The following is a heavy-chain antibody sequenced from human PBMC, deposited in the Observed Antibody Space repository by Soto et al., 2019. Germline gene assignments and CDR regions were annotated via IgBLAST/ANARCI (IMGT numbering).Heavy chain of an antibody. CDR1: GFTFSSYD. J-gene: IGHJ6*02. D-gene: IGHD5-18*01. CDR2: IGTAGDT. V-gene: IGHV3-13*01. Sequence: GGSLRLSCSASGFTFSSYDMHWVRQATGKGLEWVSAIGTAGDTYYPGSVKGRFTISRENAKNSLYLQMNSLRAGDTAVYYCGKDLGYKSPNYWYGMDVWGQGTTVTVSS. CDR3: GKDLGYKSPNYWYGMDV.